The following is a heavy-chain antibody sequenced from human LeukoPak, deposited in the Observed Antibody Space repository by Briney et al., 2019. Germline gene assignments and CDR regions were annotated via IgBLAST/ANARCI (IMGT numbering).Heavy chain of an antibody. D-gene: IGHD5-18*01. CDR2: IYPGDSDT. Sequence: GESLKISCKGSGYSFTSYWIGWVRQMPGKGLEWMGVIYPGDSDTRYSPSFQGQVTISADKSISTAYLQWSSLKASDTAMYNCASPNTAMVPNGDYGMDVWGQGTTVTVSS. V-gene: IGHV5-51*01. J-gene: IGHJ6*02. CDR3: ASPNTAMVPNGDYGMDV. CDR1: GYSFTSYW.